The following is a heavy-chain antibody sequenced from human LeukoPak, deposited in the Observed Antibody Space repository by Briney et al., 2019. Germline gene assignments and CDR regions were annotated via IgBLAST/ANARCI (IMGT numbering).Heavy chain of an antibody. CDR3: ARDRESYYDILTGQIGTAYFDY. V-gene: IGHV3-64*01. Sequence: SGGSLRLSCAASGFTPSSYAMHWVRQAPGKGLEYVSAISSNGGSTYYANSVKGRFTISRDNSKNTLYLQMGSLRAEDMAVYYCARDRESYYDILTGQIGTAYFDYWGQGTLVTVSS. CDR2: ISSNGGST. CDR1: GFTPSSYA. D-gene: IGHD3-9*01. J-gene: IGHJ4*02.